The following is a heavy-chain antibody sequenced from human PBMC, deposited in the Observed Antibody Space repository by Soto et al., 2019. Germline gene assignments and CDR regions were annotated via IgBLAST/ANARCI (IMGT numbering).Heavy chain of an antibody. CDR3: ARDQYYGLFDY. CDR1: GGSISSYY. J-gene: IGHJ4*02. CDR2: IYYSGST. Sequence: SETLSLTCTVSGGSISSYYWSWIRQPPGKGLEWIGYIYYSGSTNYNPSLKSRVTISVDTSKNQFSLKLSSVTAADTAVYYCARDQYYGLFDYWGQRTLVTVSS. D-gene: IGHD3-3*01. V-gene: IGHV4-59*01.